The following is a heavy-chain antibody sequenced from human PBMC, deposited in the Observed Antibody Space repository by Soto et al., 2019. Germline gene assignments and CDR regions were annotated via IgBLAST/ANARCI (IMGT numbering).Heavy chain of an antibody. CDR1: GGTFSSSA. V-gene: IGHV1-69*12. D-gene: IGHD2-8*01. CDR2: IIPIFGTA. Sequence: QVQLVQSGAEVKKPGSSVKVSCKASGGTFSSSAISWVRQAPGQGLEWMGGIIPIFGTAEYAQKFQGRVTIAADESTSTAFMEVSSWRSEGTAVYYCASNGESYYYYGMDVWGQGTTVTVSS. CDR3: ASNGESYYYYGMDV. J-gene: IGHJ6*02.